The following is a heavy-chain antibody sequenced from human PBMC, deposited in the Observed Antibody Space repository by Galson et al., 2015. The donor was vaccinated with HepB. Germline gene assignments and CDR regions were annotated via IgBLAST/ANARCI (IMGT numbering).Heavy chain of an antibody. Sequence: SLRLSCAGSEFTFSSYWMNWVRQAPGKGLEWVANINPDGSETSYVASLRGRFTVPRDNDKNTLYLQMDSLRAEDTAVYYCARRISLVRGIITKPDHYYGMDVWGQGTTVTVAS. CDR2: INPDGSET. CDR3: ARRISLVRGIITKPDHYYGMDV. D-gene: IGHD3-10*01. J-gene: IGHJ6*02. V-gene: IGHV3-7*03. CDR1: EFTFSSYW.